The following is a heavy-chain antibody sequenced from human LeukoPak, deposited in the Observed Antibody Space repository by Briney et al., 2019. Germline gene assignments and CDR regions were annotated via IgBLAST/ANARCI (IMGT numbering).Heavy chain of an antibody. CDR1: GGSISSYY. CDR3: ARHIGYGVDY. J-gene: IGHJ4*02. V-gene: IGHV4-59*08. Sequence: SETLSLTCTVSGGSISSYYWSWIRQPPGKGLEWIGYIYYSGSTNYNPSLKSRVTISVDTSKNQFSLKLSSVTAADTAVYYCARHIGYGVDYWGQGTLVTASS. CDR2: IYYSGST. D-gene: IGHD6-13*01.